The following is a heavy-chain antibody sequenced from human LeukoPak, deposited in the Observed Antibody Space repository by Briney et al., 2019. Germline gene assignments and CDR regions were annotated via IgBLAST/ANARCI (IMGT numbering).Heavy chain of an antibody. CDR2: FDPEDGET. CDR1: GYTLTELS. CDR3: ATTVTYSSSWFDP. V-gene: IGHV1-24*01. J-gene: IGHJ5*02. D-gene: IGHD6-13*01. Sequence: ALVKVSCKVSGYTLTELSMHWVRQAPGKGLEWMGGFDPEDGETIYAQKFQGRVTMTEDTSTDTAYMELSSLRSEDTAVYYCATTVTYSSSWFDPWGREPWSPSPQ.